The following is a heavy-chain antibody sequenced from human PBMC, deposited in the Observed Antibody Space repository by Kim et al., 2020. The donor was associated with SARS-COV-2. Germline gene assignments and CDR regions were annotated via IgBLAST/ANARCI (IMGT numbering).Heavy chain of an antibody. Sequence: GGSLRLSCAASGFTFSSYGMHWVRQAPGKGLEWVAVISYDGSNKYYADSVKGRFTISRDNSKNTLYLQMNSLRAEDTAVYYCAKDQEGDTKVVVVPAATEDWGQGTLVTVSS. CDR3: AKDQEGDTKVVVVPAATED. CDR1: GFTFSSYG. J-gene: IGHJ4*02. D-gene: IGHD2-2*01. CDR2: ISYDGSNK. V-gene: IGHV3-30*18.